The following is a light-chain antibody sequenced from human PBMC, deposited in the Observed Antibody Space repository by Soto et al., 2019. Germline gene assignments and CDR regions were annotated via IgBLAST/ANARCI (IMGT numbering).Light chain of an antibody. CDR2: ADD. CDR3: QSYVSLHLV. V-gene: IGLV6-57*02. CDR1: SGSIASNY. Sequence: NFMLTQPHSVSESPGKTVTLSCTGSSGSIASNYVQWYQQRPGSAPTVVIYADDQRPSGVPDRFSGLIDRSSNSASLTLSGLKTEDGAGFYRQSYVSLHLVFGTGTKVTVL. J-gene: IGLJ1*01.